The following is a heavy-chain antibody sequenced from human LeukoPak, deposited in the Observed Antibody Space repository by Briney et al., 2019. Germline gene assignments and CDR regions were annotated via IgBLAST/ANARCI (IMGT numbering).Heavy chain of an antibody. D-gene: IGHD6-19*01. CDR2: IYSGGST. Sequence: GGSLRLSCAASGFTVSSNYMSWVPQAPGKGLEWVSVIYSGGSTYYADSVKGRFTISRDNSKNTLYLQMNSLRAEDTAVYYCARDQSSGWFYFDYWGQGTLVTVSS. CDR1: GFTVSSNY. V-gene: IGHV3-53*01. J-gene: IGHJ4*02. CDR3: ARDQSSGWFYFDY.